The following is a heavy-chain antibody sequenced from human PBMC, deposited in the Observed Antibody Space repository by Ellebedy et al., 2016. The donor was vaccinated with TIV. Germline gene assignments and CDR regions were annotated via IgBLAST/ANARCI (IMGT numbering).Heavy chain of an antibody. Sequence: AASVKVSCKASGYTFTSYDINWVRQATGQGLEWMGWMNPNSDNSDYAPKFEGRLTMTRDTSISTAYMELSSLRSEDTAMYYCARDLGSTSWYGNAFDIWGQGTMVTVSS. CDR3: ARDLGSTSWYGNAFDI. D-gene: IGHD6-13*01. V-gene: IGHV1-8*01. J-gene: IGHJ3*02. CDR1: GYTFTSYD. CDR2: MNPNSDNS.